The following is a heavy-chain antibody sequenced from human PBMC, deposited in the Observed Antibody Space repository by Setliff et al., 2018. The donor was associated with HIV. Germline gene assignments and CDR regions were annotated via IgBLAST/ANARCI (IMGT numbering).Heavy chain of an antibody. Sequence: SETLSLTCTVSDGTFSSDYWTWIRQTPGKGLEWIGYIYYSGSTKYNPSPTSRVTISVDTSKNHFSLKLTSVTAADTAVYYCARAEMATIVAFDIWGQGTMVTVSS. CDR3: ARAEMATIVAFDI. V-gene: IGHV4-59*01. CDR1: DGTFSSDY. J-gene: IGHJ3*02. D-gene: IGHD5-12*01. CDR2: IYYSGST.